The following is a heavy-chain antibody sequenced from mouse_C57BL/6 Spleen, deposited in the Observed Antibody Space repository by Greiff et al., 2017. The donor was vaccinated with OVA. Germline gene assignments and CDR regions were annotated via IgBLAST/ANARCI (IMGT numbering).Heavy chain of an antibody. V-gene: IGHV1-42*01. J-gene: IGHJ3*01. Sequence: VQLQQSGPELVKPGASVKISCKASGYSFTGYYMNWVKQSPEKSLEWIGEINPSTGGTTYNQKFKAKATLTVDKSSSTAYMQLKSLTSEDSAVYYCARGDSNYDWFAYWGQGTLVTVSA. D-gene: IGHD2-5*01. CDR3: ARGDSNYDWFAY. CDR1: GYSFTGYY. CDR2: INPSTGGT.